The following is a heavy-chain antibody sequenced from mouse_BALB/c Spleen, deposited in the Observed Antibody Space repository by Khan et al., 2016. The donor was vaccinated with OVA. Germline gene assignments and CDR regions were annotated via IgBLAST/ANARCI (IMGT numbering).Heavy chain of an antibody. Sequence: EVQLVESGPGLVKPSQSLSLTCTVTGYSITSDYAWNWIRQFPGNKLEWMGYISYSGSTGYNPSLKSRISIPRATSTNQFFLQLNSVTTEDPATYYCSRRYYYGHWYFDVWGAGTTVTVSS. D-gene: IGHD1-1*01. CDR2: ISYSGST. V-gene: IGHV3-2*02. CDR3: SRRYYYGHWYFDV. CDR1: GYSITSDYA. J-gene: IGHJ1*01.